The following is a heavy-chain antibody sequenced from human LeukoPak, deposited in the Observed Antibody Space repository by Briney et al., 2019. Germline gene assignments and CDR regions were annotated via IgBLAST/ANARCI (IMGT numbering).Heavy chain of an antibody. CDR1: GGTFSSYA. CDR2: IIPIFGTA. Sequence: SVKVSCKASGGTFSSYAISWVRQAPGQGLEWMGRIIPIFGTANYAQKFQGRVTITTDKSTSTAYMELSSLRSEVTAVYYCARDLYGSGSYYFDYWGQGTLVTVSS. D-gene: IGHD3-10*01. J-gene: IGHJ4*02. CDR3: ARDLYGSGSYYFDY. V-gene: IGHV1-69*05.